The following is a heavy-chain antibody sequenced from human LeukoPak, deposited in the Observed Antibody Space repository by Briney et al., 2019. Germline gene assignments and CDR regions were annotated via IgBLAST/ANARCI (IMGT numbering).Heavy chain of an antibody. J-gene: IGHJ4*02. Sequence: SETLSLTCTVSGDSISSHYWSWIRQPPGKGLEWIGYIYYSGSTNYNPSLKSRVTMSVDTSKNQFSLKLSSVTAADTAVYYCAGGYSSSWYFDYWGQGTLVTVSS. CDR3: AGGYSSSWYFDY. CDR2: IYYSGST. D-gene: IGHD6-13*01. CDR1: GDSISSHY. V-gene: IGHV4-59*11.